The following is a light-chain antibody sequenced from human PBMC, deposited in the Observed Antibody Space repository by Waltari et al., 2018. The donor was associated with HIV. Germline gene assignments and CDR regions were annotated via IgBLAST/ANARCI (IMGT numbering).Light chain of an antibody. Sequence: QSVLTQPPSASGTPGQRVTISCSGSNSNIGTNTVSWYQPLPGTAPNLLIYSDGQRRSGVPDRFAGSKSGTSASLAISGLQSEDEADYYCGVWDDGLNGPEFGGGTKLTVL. CDR3: GVWDDGLNGPE. CDR1: NSNIGTNT. V-gene: IGLV1-44*01. CDR2: SDG. J-gene: IGLJ3*02.